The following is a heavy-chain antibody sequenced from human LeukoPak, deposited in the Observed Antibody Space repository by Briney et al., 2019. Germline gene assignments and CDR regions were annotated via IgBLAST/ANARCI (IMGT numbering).Heavy chain of an antibody. J-gene: IGHJ4*02. Sequence: PGGSLRLSCAASGFTFSSYSMNWVRQAPGKGLEWVSSISGSSVYIYYADSVQGRFTISRDNAKKSLLLQMNSLRAEDTAVYYCVRAMEMTTIGPGYWGQGTLVTVSS. CDR3: VRAMEMTTIGPGY. CDR1: GFTFSSYS. V-gene: IGHV3-21*01. CDR2: ISGSSVYI. D-gene: IGHD5-24*01.